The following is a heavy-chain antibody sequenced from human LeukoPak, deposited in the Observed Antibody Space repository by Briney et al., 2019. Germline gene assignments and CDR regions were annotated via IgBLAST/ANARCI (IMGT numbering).Heavy chain of an antibody. CDR3: ARGYYYDSSGYYYGLYYFDY. J-gene: IGHJ4*02. CDR1: GGSISSYY. D-gene: IGHD3-22*01. CDR2: IYYSGST. V-gene: IGHV4-59*01. Sequence: PSETLSLTCTVSGGSISSYYWSWIRQPPGKGLEWIGYIYYSGSTNYNPSLKSRVTISVDTSKNQFSLKLSSVTAADTAVYYCARGYYYDSSGYYYGLYYFDYWGQGTLVTVSS.